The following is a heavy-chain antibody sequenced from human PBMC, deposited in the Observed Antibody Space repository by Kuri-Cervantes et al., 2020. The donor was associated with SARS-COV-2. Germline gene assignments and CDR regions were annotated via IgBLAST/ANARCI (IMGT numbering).Heavy chain of an antibody. CDR3: AKSGRQYDV. J-gene: IGHJ3*01. D-gene: IGHD3-10*01. V-gene: IGHV3-23*01. Sequence: LSLTCAASGFTFSSYAMSWVRQAPGKGLEWVSAISGSGGSTYYADSVKGRFTISRDNAKNSLYLQTNSLRVEDTAVYYCAKSGRQYDVWGQGTMVTVSS. CDR2: ISGSGGST. CDR1: GFTFSSYA.